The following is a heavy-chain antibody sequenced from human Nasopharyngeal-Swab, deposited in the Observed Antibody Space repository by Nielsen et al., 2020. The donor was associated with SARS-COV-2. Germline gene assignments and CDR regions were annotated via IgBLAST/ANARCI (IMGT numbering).Heavy chain of an antibody. CDR1: GYTFTSYD. Sequence: ASVKVSCKASGYTFTSYDINWVRQATGQGLEWRGWMNPNSGNSGYTQKFQGRVTMTRNTSISTAYMELSSLRSEDTAVYYCARRGSGYKAFPFDYWGQGTLVTVSS. J-gene: IGHJ4*02. CDR3: ARRGSGYKAFPFDY. CDR2: MNPNSGNS. D-gene: IGHD3-22*01. V-gene: IGHV1-8*01.